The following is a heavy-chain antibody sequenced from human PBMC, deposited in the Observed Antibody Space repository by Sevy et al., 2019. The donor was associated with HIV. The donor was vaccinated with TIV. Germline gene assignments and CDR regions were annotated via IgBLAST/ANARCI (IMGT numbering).Heavy chain of an antibody. CDR1: GFTFSRYG. Sequence: GGSLRLSCAAAGFTFSRYGMHWARQAPGKGLEWVAVISNDGSDKEYAESVKGRFTVSRDNSKDTVYFQMNSVRLEDTAVYYCANSRGRYEGSSWLYYYYVMDVWGQGTTVTVSS. D-gene: IGHD6-13*01. V-gene: IGHV3-30*18. CDR2: ISNDGSDK. CDR3: ANSRGRYEGSSWLYYYYVMDV. J-gene: IGHJ6*02.